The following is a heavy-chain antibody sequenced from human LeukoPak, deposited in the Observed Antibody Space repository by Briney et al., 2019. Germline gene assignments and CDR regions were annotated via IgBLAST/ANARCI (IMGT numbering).Heavy chain of an antibody. CDR3: ASTGGYSYGSFDY. D-gene: IGHD5-18*01. V-gene: IGHV1-2*02. CDR1: GYTFTGYY. Sequence: ASVKVSCMASGYTFTGYYMHWVRQAPGQGLEWMGWINPNSGGTNYAQKFQGRVTMTRDTSISTAYMELSRLRSDDTAVYYCASTGGYSYGSFDYWGQGTLVTVSS. J-gene: IGHJ4*02. CDR2: INPNSGGT.